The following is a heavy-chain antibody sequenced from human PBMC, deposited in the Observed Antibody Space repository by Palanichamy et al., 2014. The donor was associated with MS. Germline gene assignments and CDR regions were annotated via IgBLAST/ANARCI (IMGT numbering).Heavy chain of an antibody. CDR3: AKHYDSSGYYPPAFGY. Sequence: EVQLLESGGGLVQPGGSLRLSCAASGFTFSSYAMSWVRQAPGKGLEWVSAISGSGGSTYYADSVKGRFTISRDNSKNTLYLQMNSLRAEDTAVYYCAKHYDSSGYYPPAFGYWGQGTLVTVSS. CDR1: GFTFSSYA. CDR2: ISGSGGST. V-gene: IGHV3-23*01. J-gene: IGHJ4*02. D-gene: IGHD3-22*01.